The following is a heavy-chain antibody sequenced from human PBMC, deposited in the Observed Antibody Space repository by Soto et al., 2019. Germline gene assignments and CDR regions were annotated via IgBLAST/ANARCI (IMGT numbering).Heavy chain of an antibody. CDR1: GYSFTSYW. D-gene: IGHD3-3*01. J-gene: IGHJ6*02. Sequence: GESLKISCKGSGYSFTSYWIGWVRQMPGKGLEWMGIIYPGDSDTRYSPSFQGQVTISADKSISTAYLQWSSLKASDTAMYYCARHVPYYDFWSGLNYYYGMDVWGQGTTVTVSS. V-gene: IGHV5-51*01. CDR2: IYPGDSDT. CDR3: ARHVPYYDFWSGLNYYYGMDV.